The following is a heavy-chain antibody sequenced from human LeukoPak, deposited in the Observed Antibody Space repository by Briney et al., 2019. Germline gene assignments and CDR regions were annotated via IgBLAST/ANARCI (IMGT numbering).Heavy chain of an antibody. V-gene: IGHV1-24*01. CDR3: ATGYEIPPGAVFDGFDI. J-gene: IGHJ3*02. D-gene: IGHD5-12*01. Sequence: ASVKVSCKVSGYTLTKLSMHWVRQAPGKGLEWMGGFDPEDGETIYAQKFQGRVTMTEDTSTDTAYMELSSLRSEDTAVYYCATGYEIPPGAVFDGFDIWGQGTMVTVSS. CDR2: FDPEDGET. CDR1: GYTLTKLS.